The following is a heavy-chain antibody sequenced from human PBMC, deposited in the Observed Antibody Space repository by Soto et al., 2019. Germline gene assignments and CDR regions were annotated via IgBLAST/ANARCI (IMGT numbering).Heavy chain of an antibody. J-gene: IGHJ5*02. Sequence: QVQLQESGPGLVKPSQTLSLTCTVSGGSISSGGYYWSWIRQHPGKGLEWIGYLYYIKTTYYNPSLKSRGTISLDTSKNQFSLKLTSVTAADTAVYYCARSVFPWGQGTLVTVSS. V-gene: IGHV4-31*03. CDR1: GGSISSGGYY. CDR2: LYYIKTT. CDR3: ARSVFP.